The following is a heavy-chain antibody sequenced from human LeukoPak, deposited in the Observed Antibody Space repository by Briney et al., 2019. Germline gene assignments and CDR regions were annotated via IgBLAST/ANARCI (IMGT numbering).Heavy chain of an antibody. Sequence: PGGSLRLSCAASGFTFSSSAISWVRQAPAKGLEWVSTISGSDGSTYHADSVKGRFTISRDNSKNTLYLQMNSLRAEDTAVYYCAKDGGLWVSAHWGDSWGRGTLVTVSS. CDR1: GFTFSSSA. J-gene: IGHJ4*02. V-gene: IGHV3-23*01. D-gene: IGHD7-27*01. CDR3: AKDGGLWVSAHWGDS. CDR2: ISGSDGST.